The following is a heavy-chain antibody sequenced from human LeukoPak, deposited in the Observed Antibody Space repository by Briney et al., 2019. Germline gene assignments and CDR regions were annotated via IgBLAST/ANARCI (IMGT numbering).Heavy chain of an antibody. CDR2: IYYSGST. J-gene: IGHJ3*02. CDR1: GGSISSSRYY. V-gene: IGHV4-39*01. CDR3: ASFSQSDAFDI. Sequence: SETLSLTCTVSGGSISSSRYYWAWVRQPPGKGLEWIGNIYYSGSTYSNPSLKRPVTIFVDRSKNQSSLKLSAVTDAATAVYYCASFSQSDAFDIWGQGTVVTVSS.